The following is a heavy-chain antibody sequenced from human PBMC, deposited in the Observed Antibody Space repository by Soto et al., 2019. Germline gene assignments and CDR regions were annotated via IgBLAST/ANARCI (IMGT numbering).Heavy chain of an antibody. CDR3: ATRFGGQQLVLHAFDI. J-gene: IGHJ3*02. V-gene: IGHV4-34*01. CDR1: GGSFSGYY. Sequence: QVQVQQWGAGLLKPSETLSLTCAVYGGSFSGYYWSWIRQPPGKELEWIGEINHSGSTNYNPSLKRRVTIAVDTSKNQFSLKLCSVTAADTAVYYCATRFGGQQLVLHAFDIWGQGTMVTVSS. D-gene: IGHD6-13*01. CDR2: INHSGST.